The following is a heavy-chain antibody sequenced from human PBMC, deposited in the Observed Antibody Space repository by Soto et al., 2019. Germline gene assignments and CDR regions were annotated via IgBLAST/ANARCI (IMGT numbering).Heavy chain of an antibody. CDR2: IKSETDGGTT. Sequence: EVQLVESGGGLVKPGGSLRLSCAASGFTFSNAWMSWVRQAPGKGLEWVGRIKSETDGGTTDYAAHVTGRFTISRDDSKNTLYLQMNVLKTEDTAVYYCTTDLSFGVYDYDCSDCNCYYYFDLWGRGTLVTVSS. CDR1: GFTFSNAW. CDR3: TTDLSFGVYDYDCSDCNCYYYFDL. V-gene: IGHV3-15*01. J-gene: IGHJ2*01. D-gene: IGHD5-12*01.